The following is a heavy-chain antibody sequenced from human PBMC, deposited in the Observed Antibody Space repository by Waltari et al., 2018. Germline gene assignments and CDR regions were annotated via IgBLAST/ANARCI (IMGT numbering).Heavy chain of an antibody. CDR1: GFTFSSYG. D-gene: IGHD3-3*01. CDR3: VKAYYATTNIYYMDV. Sequence: QVQLVESGGGVVQPGRSLRLSCVASGFTFSSYGMHWVRQGPGKGLEWVAVLWYDGTNRYYADSVKGRFTISRDNSKNTLYLQMNSLRADDTAMYYCVKAYYATTNIYYMDVWGKGTTVTVSS. V-gene: IGHV3-30*18. CDR2: LWYDGTNR. J-gene: IGHJ6*03.